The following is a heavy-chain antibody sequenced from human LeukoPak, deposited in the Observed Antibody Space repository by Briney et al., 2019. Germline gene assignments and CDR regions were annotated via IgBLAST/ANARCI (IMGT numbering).Heavy chain of an antibody. V-gene: IGHV3-48*03. CDR3: ARDLSPGPVYGMDV. Sequence: GGSLRLSCAASGFTFSSYEMNWVRQAPGKGLEWVSYISSSGSTIYYADSVKGRFTISRDNAKNSLYLQMNSLRAEDTAVYYCARDLSPGPVYGMDVWGQGTTVTVSS. CDR1: GFTFSSYE. J-gene: IGHJ6*02. CDR2: ISSSGSTI. D-gene: IGHD4-17*01.